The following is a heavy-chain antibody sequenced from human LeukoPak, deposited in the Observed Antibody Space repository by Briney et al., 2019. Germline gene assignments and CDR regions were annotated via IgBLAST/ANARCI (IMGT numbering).Heavy chain of an antibody. CDR3: AKGRVWFGELLFTMDV. CDR2: VSSDATNK. J-gene: IGHJ6*02. CDR1: GVTFTNYG. V-gene: IGHV3-30*18. D-gene: IGHD3-10*01. Sequence: PGGSLRLSCAASGVTFTNYGMHWVRQAPGKGLEWVAVVSSDATNKYYADSVKGRFTISRENSKNTLYLQMNSLRGEDTAVYYCAKGRVWFGELLFTMDVWGQGTTVTVSS.